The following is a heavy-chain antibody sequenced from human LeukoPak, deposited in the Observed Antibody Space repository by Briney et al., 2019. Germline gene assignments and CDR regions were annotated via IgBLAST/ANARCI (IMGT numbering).Heavy chain of an antibody. V-gene: IGHV4-34*01. Sequence: ASETLSLTCAVYGVSFSGYYWSWIRQPPGKGLEWIGEINHSGSTNYNPSLKSRVTISVDTSKNQFSLKLSSVTAADTAVYYRARGGTVYSSSWAPVDWGQGTLVTVSS. J-gene: IGHJ4*02. CDR2: INHSGST. D-gene: IGHD6-6*01. CDR1: GVSFSGYY. CDR3: ARGGTVYSSSWAPVD.